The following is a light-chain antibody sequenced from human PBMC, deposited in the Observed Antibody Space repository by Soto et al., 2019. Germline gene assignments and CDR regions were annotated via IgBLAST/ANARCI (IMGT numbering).Light chain of an antibody. Sequence: DIQMTQSPSTLPASVGDRVTITCRASQSISSWLAWYQQKPGKAPKLLIYDASSLESGVPSRFSSSGSGTEFTLTISSLQPDDFATYYCQQLNSYPLTFGGGTKVDIK. V-gene: IGKV1-5*01. CDR2: DAS. CDR3: QQLNSYPLT. J-gene: IGKJ4*01. CDR1: QSISSW.